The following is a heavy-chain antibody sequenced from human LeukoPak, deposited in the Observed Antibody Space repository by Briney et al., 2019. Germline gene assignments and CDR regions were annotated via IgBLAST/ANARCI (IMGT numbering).Heavy chain of an antibody. CDR1: GGSFSGYY. D-gene: IGHD6-19*01. V-gene: IGHV4-34*01. CDR2: INHSGST. J-gene: IGHJ4*02. Sequence: SETLSLTCAVYGGSFSGYYWSWIRQPPGKGLEWIGEINHSGSTNYNPSLKSRVTISVDTSKNQFSLKLSSVTAADTAVYYCASRGGGWHFDYGGQGPLVTASS. CDR3: ASRGGGWHFDY.